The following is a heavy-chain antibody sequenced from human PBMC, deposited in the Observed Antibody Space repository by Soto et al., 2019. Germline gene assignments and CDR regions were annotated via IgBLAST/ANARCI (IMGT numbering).Heavy chain of an antibody. J-gene: IGHJ5*01. CDR3: TGGPPNWGFDS. D-gene: IGHD7-27*01. V-gene: IGHV1-58*01. CDR2: IDVGSANA. CDR1: GLTFSSSA. Sequence: GASVKVSRKAPGLTFSSSALQLVRQARGHRLEWIGWIDVGSANANYAQMLQERVTISRDMSTSTAYMELSSLRPEDTAVYYCTGGPPNWGFDSWGQGTPVTAPQ.